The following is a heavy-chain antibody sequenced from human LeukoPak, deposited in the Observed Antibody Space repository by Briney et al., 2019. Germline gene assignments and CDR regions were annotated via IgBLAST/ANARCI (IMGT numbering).Heavy chain of an antibody. D-gene: IGHD1-14*01. CDR2: ISYDGSNK. CDR1: GFTFSSYA. Sequence: GRSLRLFCAASGFTFSSYAMHWVRQAPGKGLEWVAVISYDGSNKYYADSVKGRFTISRDNSKNTLYLQMNSLRAEGTAVYYCARSNLGQLDYWGQGTLVTVSS. V-gene: IGHV3-30*04. J-gene: IGHJ4*02. CDR3: ARSNLGQLDY.